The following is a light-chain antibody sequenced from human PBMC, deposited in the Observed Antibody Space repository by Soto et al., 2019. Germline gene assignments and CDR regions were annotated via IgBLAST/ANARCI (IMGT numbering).Light chain of an antibody. CDR1: QTISSW. J-gene: IGKJ1*01. V-gene: IGKV1-5*03. Sequence: DIHMTQSPSTLSGSLAHGVTITSRASQTISSWLAWYQQKPGKAPKLLIYKASTLKSGVPSRFSGSGSGTEFTLTISSLQPDDFATYYCQHYNSYPWTFGQGTKVDIK. CDR3: QHYNSYPWT. CDR2: KAS.